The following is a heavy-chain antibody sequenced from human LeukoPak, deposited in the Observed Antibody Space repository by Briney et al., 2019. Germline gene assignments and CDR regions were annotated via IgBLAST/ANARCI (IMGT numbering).Heavy chain of an antibody. CDR1: GGSISSSSYY. D-gene: IGHD3-9*01. J-gene: IGHJ6*03. V-gene: IGHV4-39*07. CDR3: ARGSGLRYFDWLYQPSYYMDV. CDR2: IYYSGST. Sequence: SETLSLTCTVSGGSISSSSYYWGWIRQPPGKGLEWIGSIYYSGSTYYNPSLKSRVTISVDTSKNQFSLKLSSVTAADTAVYYCARGSGLRYFDWLYQPSYYMDVWGKGTTVTISS.